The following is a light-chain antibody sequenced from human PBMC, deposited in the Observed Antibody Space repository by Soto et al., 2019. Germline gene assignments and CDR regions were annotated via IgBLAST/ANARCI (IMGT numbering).Light chain of an antibody. CDR2: AAF. CDR3: QQSFTTPLT. J-gene: IGKJ4*01. Sequence: DIQMTQSPSSVSASVGDRVTISCRASEDINSRLAWYQQKPGNAPKLLIYAAFILRSGVPSRFSGSGSGTDFNLTINSLQPEDFATYFCQQSFTTPLTFGGGTKVDIK. V-gene: IGKV1-12*01. CDR1: EDINSR.